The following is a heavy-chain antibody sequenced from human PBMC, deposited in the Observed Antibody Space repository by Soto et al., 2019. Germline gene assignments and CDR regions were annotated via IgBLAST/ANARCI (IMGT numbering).Heavy chain of an antibody. CDR1: GYSFASYA. J-gene: IGHJ6*03. CDR2: ISAHNGNT. CDR3: ARARRHYDLDYCYYMDV. D-gene: IGHD5-12*01. V-gene: IGHV1-18*01. Sequence: QVQLVQSGAEVKKPGASVKVSCKASGYSFASYAISWVRQAPGQGLEWMGWISAHNGNTNYEQDLQGRGTMTTDTSTSTAYMELRSLRSDDTAVYYCARARRHYDLDYCYYMDVWGEGTTVTVSS.